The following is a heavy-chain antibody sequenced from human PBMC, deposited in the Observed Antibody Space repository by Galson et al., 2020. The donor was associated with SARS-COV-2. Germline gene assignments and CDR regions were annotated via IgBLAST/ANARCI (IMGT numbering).Heavy chain of an antibody. D-gene: IGHD2-15*01. Sequence: QLGKSLKISCSAIGLLVGSHYTTWVRKAPGKGLEWVSIIYMGGSTFYADSVKGRVTISRDDSKNTLYLQMNTLTPEDTAVYYCARDRGGSCHFDYWGQGTLVTVSS. CDR3: ARDRGGSCHFDY. V-gene: IGHV3-53*01. CDR2: IYMGGST. J-gene: IGHJ4*02. CDR1: GLLVGSHY.